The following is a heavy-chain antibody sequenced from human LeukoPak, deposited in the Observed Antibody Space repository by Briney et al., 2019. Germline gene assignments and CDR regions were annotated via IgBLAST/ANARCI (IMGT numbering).Heavy chain of an antibody. D-gene: IGHD6-6*01. Sequence: GGSLRLSCAASGFTLSSYWMHWVRQAPGKGLVWVSRINSDGSDTIYGDSVKGRFTISRDNAKNTLYLQMNSLRAEDSAVYYCARSIAARPHYYYGMDVWGQGTTVTVSS. CDR1: GFTLSSYW. J-gene: IGHJ6*02. V-gene: IGHV3-74*01. CDR3: ARSIAARPHYYYGMDV. CDR2: INSDGSDT.